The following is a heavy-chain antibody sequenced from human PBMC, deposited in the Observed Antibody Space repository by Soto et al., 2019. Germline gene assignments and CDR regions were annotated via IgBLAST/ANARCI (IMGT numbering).Heavy chain of an antibody. CDR1: GFIVSSKY. D-gene: IGHD2-15*01. Sequence: PGGSLRLSCAASGFIVSSKYMSWVRQAPGKGLEWVSAISGSGGSTYYADSVKGRFTISRGNSKNTLYLQMNSLRAEDTAVYYCAKGVTDCTNGVGGSCYSVYYGMDVWGQGTTVTVSS. CDR2: ISGSGGST. J-gene: IGHJ6*02. CDR3: AKGVTDCTNGVGGSCYSVYYGMDV. V-gene: IGHV3-23*01.